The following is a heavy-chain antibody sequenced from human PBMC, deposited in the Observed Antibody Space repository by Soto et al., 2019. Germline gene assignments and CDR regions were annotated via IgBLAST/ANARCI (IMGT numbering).Heavy chain of an antibody. Sequence: QVLLVESGGGVVQPGRSLRLSCAVSGFTFRNHAMHWVRQAPGNGLEWVAQIWFDGSNKYLAEPVKGRFTVSRDNSQNILYLQMNSLRADDTGVYYCARDGQQLAPYSMDVWGQGTTVTVSS. CDR1: GFTFRNHA. J-gene: IGHJ6*02. V-gene: IGHV3-33*01. CDR2: IWFDGSNK. D-gene: IGHD6-13*01. CDR3: ARDGQQLAPYSMDV.